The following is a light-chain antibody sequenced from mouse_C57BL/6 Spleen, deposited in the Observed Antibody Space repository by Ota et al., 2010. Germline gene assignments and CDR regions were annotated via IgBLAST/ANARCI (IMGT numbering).Light chain of an antibody. CDR1: QSTVKQWKSKEL. CDR2: WAS. CDR3: HQYLSSLT. Sequence: MTQSPSSLSVSAGEKVTMSCKSSQSTVKQWKSKELLGLVPAEPGQSPKLLIYWASTRESGVPDRFTGSGSGTDFTLTISSVQAEDLAVYYCHQYLSSLTFGAGTKLELK. J-gene: IGKJ5*01. V-gene: IGKV8-27*01.